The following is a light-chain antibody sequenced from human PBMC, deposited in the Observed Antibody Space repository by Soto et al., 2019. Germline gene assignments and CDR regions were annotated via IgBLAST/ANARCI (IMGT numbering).Light chain of an antibody. J-gene: IGLJ2*01. CDR3: QSYDSSLSVV. CDR2: GNS. Sequence: QSVLTQPPSVSGAPGQRVTISCTGSSSNIGAGYDVHWYQQLPGTAPKLLIYGNSNRPSGVPDRFSGSKSGTSASLAITWLQAEDEADYYCQSYDSSLSVVFGGGTKVTVL. V-gene: IGLV1-40*01. CDR1: SSNIGAGYD.